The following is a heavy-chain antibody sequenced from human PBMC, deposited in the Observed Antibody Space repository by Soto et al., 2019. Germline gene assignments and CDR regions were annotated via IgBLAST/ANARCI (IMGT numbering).Heavy chain of an antibody. CDR3: VRDNLYAFDI. D-gene: IGHD1-20*01. Sequence: GGSLRLSCAASGFTFSLYNMNWVRQAPGKGLEWISYITTTSTTISYADSVKGRFTISRDNAKNSLYLQINSLRGEDTAMYYCVRDNLYAFDIWGQGTMVTLAS. J-gene: IGHJ3*02. CDR2: ITTTSTTI. V-gene: IGHV3-48*01. CDR1: GFTFSLYN.